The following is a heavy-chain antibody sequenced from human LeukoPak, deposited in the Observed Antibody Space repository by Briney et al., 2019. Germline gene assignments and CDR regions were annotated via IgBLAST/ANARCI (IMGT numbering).Heavy chain of an antibody. Sequence: SETLSLTCTVSGGSINSTTYYWGWIRQPPGKGLEWIGSIHYSGSTNYNPSLKSRVTISVDTSKNQFSLKLSSVTAADTAVYYCTRGSIAYYYMDVWGKGTTVTISS. J-gene: IGHJ6*03. CDR2: IHYSGST. D-gene: IGHD3-22*01. V-gene: IGHV4-39*07. CDR3: TRGSIAYYYMDV. CDR1: GGSINSTTYY.